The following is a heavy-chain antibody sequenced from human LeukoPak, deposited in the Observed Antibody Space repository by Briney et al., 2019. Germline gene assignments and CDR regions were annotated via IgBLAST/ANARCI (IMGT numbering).Heavy chain of an antibody. D-gene: IGHD4-17*01. Sequence: SETLSLTCTVSGGSVSSGSYYWSWIRQPPGRGLEWIGYLYYSGSTYYNPSLKSRVTISVDTSKNQFSLKLSSVTAADTAVYYCARLFNRMTTVTFDYWGQGTLVTVSS. CDR3: ARLFNRMTTVTFDY. CDR1: GGSVSSGSYY. CDR2: LYYSGST. J-gene: IGHJ4*02. V-gene: IGHV4-39*01.